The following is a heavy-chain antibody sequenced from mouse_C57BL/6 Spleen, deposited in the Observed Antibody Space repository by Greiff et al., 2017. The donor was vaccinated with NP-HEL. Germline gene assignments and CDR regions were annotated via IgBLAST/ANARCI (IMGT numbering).Heavy chain of an antibody. CDR1: GFTFSSYT. D-gene: IGHD1-1*01. J-gene: IGHJ1*03. CDR3: ARHYYGSSFDV. Sequence: EVQLVESGGGLVKPGGSLKLSCAASGFTFSSYTMSWVRQTPEKRLEWVATISGGGGNTYYPDSVKGRFTISRDNAKNPLYLQMSSLRSEDTALYYCARHYYGSSFDVWGTGTTVTVSS. V-gene: IGHV5-9*01. CDR2: ISGGGGNT.